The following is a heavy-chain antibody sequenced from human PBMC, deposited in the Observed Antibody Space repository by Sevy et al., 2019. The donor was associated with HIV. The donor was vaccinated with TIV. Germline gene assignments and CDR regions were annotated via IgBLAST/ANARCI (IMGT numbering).Heavy chain of an antibody. CDR2: IYYSGST. V-gene: IGHV4-39*01. CDR1: GGSISSSSYY. Sequence: ETLSLTCTVSGGSISSSSYYWGWIRQPPGKGPEWIGSIYYSGSTYYNPSLKSRVTISVDTSKNPFALKLSSVTAAETAAYYCARPRDFWSGHNDAFDIWGQGTMVTVSS. D-gene: IGHD3-3*01. J-gene: IGHJ3*02. CDR3: ARPRDFWSGHNDAFDI.